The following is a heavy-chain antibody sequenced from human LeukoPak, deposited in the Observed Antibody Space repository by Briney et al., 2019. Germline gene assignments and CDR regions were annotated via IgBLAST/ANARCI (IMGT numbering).Heavy chain of an antibody. CDR2: IYYSGST. V-gene: IGHV4-61*01. CDR1: GDSISGTYY. D-gene: IGHD5-12*01. CDR3: ARVRGYSGYDYGYIDY. Sequence: PSETLSLTCTVSGDSISGTYYWSWIRQPPGKGLEWIGYIYYSGSTNYNPSLKSRVTISVDTSKNQFSLKLSSVTAADTAVYYCARVRGYSGYDYGYIDYWGQGTLVTVSS. J-gene: IGHJ4*02.